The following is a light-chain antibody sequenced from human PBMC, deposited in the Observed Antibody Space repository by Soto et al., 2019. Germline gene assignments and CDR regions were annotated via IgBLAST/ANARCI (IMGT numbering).Light chain of an antibody. CDR1: QSISSW. CDR3: QQYNTSCA. CDR2: KAS. V-gene: IGKV1-5*03. Sequence: DIQMTQSPSTLSSSGGDRVTITCRASQSISSWLAWYQQKPGKAPQLLIYKASILESGFPSRFSGSGSGTVFSLTISILQPDDSASYYYQQYNTSCAFGQGTKVEIK. J-gene: IGKJ1*01.